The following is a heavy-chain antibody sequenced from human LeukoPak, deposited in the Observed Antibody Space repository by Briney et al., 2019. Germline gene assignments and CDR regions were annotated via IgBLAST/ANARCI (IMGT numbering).Heavy chain of an antibody. CDR1: GFTFSSYG. CDR2: IRYDGSNK. CDR3: AKGVRRAGATSAFDI. D-gene: IGHD1-26*01. Sequence: GGSLRLSCAASGFTFSSYGMHWVRQAPGKGLEWVAFIRYDGSNKYYADSVKGRFTISRDNSKNTLYLQMNSLRAEDTAVYYCAKGVRRAGATSAFDIWGQGTMVTVSS. J-gene: IGHJ3*02. V-gene: IGHV3-30*02.